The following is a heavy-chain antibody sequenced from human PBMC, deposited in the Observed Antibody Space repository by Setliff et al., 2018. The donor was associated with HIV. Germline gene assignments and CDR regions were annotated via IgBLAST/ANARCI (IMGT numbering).Heavy chain of an antibody. CDR3: ARARRDASGYWGHFFYYMDV. V-gene: IGHV3-11*05. CDR2: ISSSSSSYT. Sequence: PGGSLRLSCAASGFTFSDYYMSWIRQAPGKGLEWVSYISSSSSSYTNYADSVKGRFTISRDNAKNSLYLQMNSLRAEDTAAYYCARARRDASGYWGHFFYYMDVWGKGTTVTVSS. D-gene: IGHD3-22*01. CDR1: GFTFSDYY. J-gene: IGHJ6*03.